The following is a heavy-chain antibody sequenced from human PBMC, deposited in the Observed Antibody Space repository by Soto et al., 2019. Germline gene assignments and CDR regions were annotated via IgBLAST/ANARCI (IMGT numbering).Heavy chain of an antibody. J-gene: IGHJ6*02. D-gene: IGHD3-3*01. CDR3: SKDSYYDFCWGYYSYYYYGMDV. CDR1: GFTFSSYA. Sequence: VQLLESGGGLVQPGGSLRLSCAASGFTFSSYAMSWVRQAPGKGLEWVSAISGSGGSTYYADAVKGRFTISRDNTKNTKLLQMNSQRAEDTAVDYYSKDSYYDFCWGYYSYYYYGMDVWGQGTTVTVSS. V-gene: IGHV3-23*01. CDR2: ISGSGGST.